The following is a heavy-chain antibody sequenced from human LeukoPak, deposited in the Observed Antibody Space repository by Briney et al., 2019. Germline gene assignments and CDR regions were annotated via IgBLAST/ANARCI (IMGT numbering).Heavy chain of an antibody. D-gene: IGHD2-2*02. CDR3: ARELREYCSSTSCYTDYYYMDV. CDR2: IIPIFGTA. J-gene: IGHJ6*03. CDR1: GGTFSSYA. V-gene: IGHV1-69*05. Sequence: SVKVSCKASGGTFSSYAISGVRQAPGQGREWMGGIIPIFGTANYAQKFQGRVTITTDESTSTAYMELSSLRSEDTAVYYCARELREYCSSTSCYTDYYYMDVWGKGTTVTVSS.